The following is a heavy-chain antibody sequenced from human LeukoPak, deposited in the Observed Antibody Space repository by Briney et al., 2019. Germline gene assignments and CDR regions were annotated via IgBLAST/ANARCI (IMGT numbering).Heavy chain of an antibody. Sequence: SETLSLTCAVYGGSFSGYYWSWIRQPPGKGLEWIGYIYYSGSTNYNPSLKSRVTISVDTSKNQFSLKLSSVTAADTAVYYCAREGFYGSGSPTLDYWGQGTLVTVSS. CDR3: AREGFYGSGSPTLDY. CDR2: IYYSGST. CDR1: GGSFSGYY. J-gene: IGHJ4*02. D-gene: IGHD3-10*01. V-gene: IGHV4-59*01.